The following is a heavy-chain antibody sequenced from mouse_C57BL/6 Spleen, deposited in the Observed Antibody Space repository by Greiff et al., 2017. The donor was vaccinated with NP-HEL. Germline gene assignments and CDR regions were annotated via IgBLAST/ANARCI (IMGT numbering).Heavy chain of an antibody. D-gene: IGHD2-5*01. Sequence: EVKLVESGGDLVKPGGSLKLSCAASGFTFSSYGLSWVRQTPDKRLEWVATISSGGSYTYYPDSVKGRFTISRDNAKNTLYLQMSSLKSEDTAMYYCARHDSNYRFAYWGQGTLVTVSA. CDR3: ARHDSNYRFAY. V-gene: IGHV5-6*01. CDR2: ISSGGSYT. J-gene: IGHJ3*01. CDR1: GFTFSSYG.